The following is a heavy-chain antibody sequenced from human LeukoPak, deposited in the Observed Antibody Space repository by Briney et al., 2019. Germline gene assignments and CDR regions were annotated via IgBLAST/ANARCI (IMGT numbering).Heavy chain of an antibody. CDR1: GFAFSGYE. Sequence: GGSLRLSCAASGFAFSGYEMYWVRQAPGKGLEWISYISDTGGAIHYADSVKGRFTISRGNGKNSLYLQMNSLRAEDTAVYYCAKDTSGWSLTWGQGTLVTVSS. CDR2: ISDTGGAI. CDR3: AKDTSGWSLT. D-gene: IGHD6-19*01. V-gene: IGHV3-48*03. J-gene: IGHJ5*02.